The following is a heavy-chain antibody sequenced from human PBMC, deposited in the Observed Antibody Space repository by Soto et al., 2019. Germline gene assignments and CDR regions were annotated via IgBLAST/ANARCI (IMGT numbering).Heavy chain of an antibody. D-gene: IGHD1-7*01. J-gene: IGHJ4*02. CDR1: GFTFSSYD. CDR2: IGTAGDT. V-gene: IGHV3-13*01. CDR3: ARDLSITGTMGGPFDY. Sequence: EVQLVESGGGLVQPGGSLRLSCAASGFTFSSYDMHWVRQATGKGLEWVSAIGTAGDTYYPGSVKGRFTISRENAKNSLYLQMNSLRAGDTAVYYCARDLSITGTMGGPFDYWGQGTLVTVSS.